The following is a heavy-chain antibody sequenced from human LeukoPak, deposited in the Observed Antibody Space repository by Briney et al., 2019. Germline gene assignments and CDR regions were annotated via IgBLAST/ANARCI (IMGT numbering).Heavy chain of an antibody. V-gene: IGHV4-34*01. Sequence: SETLSLTCAVYGGSFSGYYWSWIRQPPGKGLEWIGEINHSGSTNYNPSLKSRVTISVDTSKNQSSLKLSSVTAADTAVYYCARGLKYHYHSSGYYYTYAFDIWGQGTLVTVSS. CDR3: ARGLKYHYHSSGYYYTYAFDI. CDR2: INHSGST. J-gene: IGHJ3*02. D-gene: IGHD3-22*01. CDR1: GGSFSGYY.